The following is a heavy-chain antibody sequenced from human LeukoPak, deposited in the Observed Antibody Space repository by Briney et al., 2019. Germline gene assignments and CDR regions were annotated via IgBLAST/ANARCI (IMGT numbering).Heavy chain of an antibody. CDR2: ISAYNGNT. CDR3: ARDRYYYDSSDFHYGDY. CDR1: GYTFTTYT. J-gene: IGHJ4*02. V-gene: IGHV1-18*01. Sequence: ASVRVSCKASGYTFTTYTITWVRQAPGQGLEWMGWISAYNGNTNYAQNPQGRVTITTDTSTSTAYMGLRSLRSDDTAVYYCARDRYYYDSSDFHYGDYWGQGAVTAVSS. D-gene: IGHD3-22*01.